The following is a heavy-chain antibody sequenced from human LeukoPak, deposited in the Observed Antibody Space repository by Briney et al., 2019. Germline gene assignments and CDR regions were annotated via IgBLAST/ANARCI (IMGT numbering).Heavy chain of an antibody. CDR2: ITPHNGGT. J-gene: IGHJ5*02. Sequence: GASVKVSCMASGYTFTGYYIHWVRQAPGQGLEWMGWITPHNGGTNYAQKFQGGVTMTRDTSISTAYMELSRLRSDDTAVYYCARTKNLYPGWFDPWGQGTLVTVSS. V-gene: IGHV1-2*02. CDR3: ARTKNLYPGWFDP. D-gene: IGHD1-14*01. CDR1: GYTFTGYY.